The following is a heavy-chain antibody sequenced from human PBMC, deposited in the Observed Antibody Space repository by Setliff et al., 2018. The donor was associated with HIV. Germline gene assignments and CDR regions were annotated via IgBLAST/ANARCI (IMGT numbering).Heavy chain of an antibody. D-gene: IGHD2-15*01. CDR2: VRGKAYGGTT. Sequence: PGGSLRLSCSASEFIFGDYAISWVRQAPGKGLEWVGFVRGKAYGGTTEYAASVKGRFTISRDDSKSIAYLQMNSLKTEDTAVYYCPRTPSGGYESHHYFDYWGQGTLVTVSS. CDR1: EFIFGDYA. V-gene: IGHV3-49*04. CDR3: PRTPSGGYESHHYFDY. J-gene: IGHJ4*02.